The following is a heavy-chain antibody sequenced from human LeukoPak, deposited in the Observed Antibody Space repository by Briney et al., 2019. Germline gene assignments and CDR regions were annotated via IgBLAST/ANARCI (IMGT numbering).Heavy chain of an antibody. CDR3: ARHWVTTVTTGHHGAFDI. CDR1: GGSISSGGYY. J-gene: IGHJ3*02. Sequence: PSETLSLTCTVSGGSISSGGYYWSWIRQPPGKGLEWIGYIYYSGSTNYNPSLKSRVTISVDTSKNQFSLKLSSVTAADTAVYYCARHWVTTVTTGHHGAFDIWGQGTMVTVSS. V-gene: IGHV4-61*08. D-gene: IGHD4-17*01. CDR2: IYYSGST.